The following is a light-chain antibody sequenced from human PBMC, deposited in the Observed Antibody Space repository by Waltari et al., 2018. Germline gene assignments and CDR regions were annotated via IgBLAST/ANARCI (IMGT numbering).Light chain of an antibody. J-gene: IGLJ3*02. Sequence: QSALTQPASVSGSPGQSITIPCTGTSSDVGGYNYVSLYQQHPGKAPKLMIYDVSNRPSGVSNRFSGSKSGNTASLTISGLQAEDEADYYCSSYTSSSTLGVFGGGTKLTVL. V-gene: IGLV2-14*03. CDR3: SSYTSSSTLGV. CDR1: SSDVGGYNY. CDR2: DVS.